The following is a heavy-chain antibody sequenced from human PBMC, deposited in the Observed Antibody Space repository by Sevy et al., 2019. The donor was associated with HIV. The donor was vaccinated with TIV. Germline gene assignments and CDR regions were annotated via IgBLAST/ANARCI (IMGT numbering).Heavy chain of an antibody. J-gene: IGHJ4*02. CDR2: IRQDGNEL. CDR3: ARRYFDL. Sequence: GSLRLSCKASGFTFSSFWMQWVRQAPGKGLEWVANIRQDGNELYYVDSVKGRFTISRDNAKNALYLQMDGLRVEDTAVYHCARRYFDLWGQGTLLTVSS. V-gene: IGHV3-7*01. CDR1: GFTFSSFW.